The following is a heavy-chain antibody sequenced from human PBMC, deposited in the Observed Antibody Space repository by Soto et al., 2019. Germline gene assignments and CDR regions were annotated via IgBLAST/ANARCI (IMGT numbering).Heavy chain of an antibody. CDR3: VRVSHRWSNNDY. V-gene: IGHV1-46*01. Sequence: QVQLVQSGAEVKTPGASVKVSCKASGYPFTSYYMHWVLQAPGQVLEWMGIINPSGGSTSYAQKFHGRVTMTRETETRIVNMEVSSLRSEDMAVYYFVRVSHRWSNNDYWGQVTLVTVFS. J-gene: IGHJ4*02. CDR2: INPSGGST. CDR1: GYPFTSYY. D-gene: IGHD6-13*01.